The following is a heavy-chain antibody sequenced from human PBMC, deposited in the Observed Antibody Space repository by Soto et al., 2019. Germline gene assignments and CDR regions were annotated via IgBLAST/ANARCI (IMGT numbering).Heavy chain of an antibody. Sequence: ASVKVSCKASGYTFTSYGISWVRQAPGQGLEWMGWISAYNGNTNYAQKLQGRVTMTTDTSTSTAYMELRSLRSDDTAVYYCARDKPGDYIYYYYIDVWGKGTTVIVSS. V-gene: IGHV1-18*01. D-gene: IGHD3-10*01. J-gene: IGHJ6*03. CDR3: ARDKPGDYIYYYYIDV. CDR1: GYTFTSYG. CDR2: ISAYNGNT.